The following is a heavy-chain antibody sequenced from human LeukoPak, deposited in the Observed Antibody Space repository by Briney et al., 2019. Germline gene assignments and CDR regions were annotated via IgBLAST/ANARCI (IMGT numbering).Heavy chain of an antibody. D-gene: IGHD3-10*01. J-gene: IGHJ4*02. CDR1: SGSFSGYY. CDR3: ARGFATMVRGVVLDF. Sequence: PSETLSLTCAVYSGSFSGYYWGWIRQPPGKGLEWIGEIYHSGSTNYNPSLKSRVTISVDTSKNQFSLKLSSVTAADTAVYYCARGFATMVRGVVLDFWGQGTLVTVSS. V-gene: IGHV4-34*01. CDR2: IYHSGST.